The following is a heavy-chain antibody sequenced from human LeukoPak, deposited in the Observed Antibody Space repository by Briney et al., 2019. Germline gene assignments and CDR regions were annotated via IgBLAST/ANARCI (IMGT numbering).Heavy chain of an antibody. CDR2: IRGDGSRL. CDR1: EFSISPFW. J-gene: IGHJ3*02. CDR3: ARDLNYCNSGRCYDAFDI. Sequence: GGSLRLFCGASEFSISPFWMTWVRQAPGKGLEWVANIRGDGSRLYYEDSVKGRFTISRDNAKNSLYLQMSNLRAEDTSVYYCARDLNYCNSGRCYDAFDIWGQGTMVTVSS. D-gene: IGHD2/OR15-2a*01. V-gene: IGHV3-7*01.